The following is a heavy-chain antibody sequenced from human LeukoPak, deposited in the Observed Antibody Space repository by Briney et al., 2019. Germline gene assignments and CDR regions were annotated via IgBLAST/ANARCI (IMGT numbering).Heavy chain of an antibody. J-gene: IGHJ4*02. V-gene: IGHV1-8*01. CDR1: GYTFTSYD. CDR3: ARGKQWLVPPDY. Sequence: DSVKVSCKASGYTFTSYDINWVRQATGQGLEWMGWMNPNSGNTGYAQKFQGRVTMTRNTSISTAYMELSSLRSEDTAVYYCARGKQWLVPPDYWGQGTLVTVSS. D-gene: IGHD6-19*01. CDR2: MNPNSGNT.